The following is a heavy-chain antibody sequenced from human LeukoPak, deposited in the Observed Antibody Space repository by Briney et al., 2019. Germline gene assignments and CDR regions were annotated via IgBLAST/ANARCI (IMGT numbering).Heavy chain of an antibody. D-gene: IGHD3-10*01. J-gene: IGHJ4*02. Sequence: ASVKVSCKASGYTFTSYYMHWVRQAPGQGLEWMGVINPSGGSTSYAQKFQGRVTMTRDTSTSAVYMELSSLRSEDTAVYYCAILWFGESYYFDYWGQGTLVTVSS. CDR1: GYTFTSYY. CDR3: AILWFGESYYFDY. V-gene: IGHV1-46*01. CDR2: INPSGGST.